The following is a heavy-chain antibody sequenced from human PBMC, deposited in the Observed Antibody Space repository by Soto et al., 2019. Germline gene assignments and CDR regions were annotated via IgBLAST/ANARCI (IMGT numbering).Heavy chain of an antibody. CDR1: GYTFSNFW. Sequence: PGESLKISCQCSGYTFSNFWIGWVRQLPGKGLEWMGIIYPGDHETRYSPSFHGKVTISADKSINTAYLQWNSLEASDTAFYFCARSPRSSPYFDYWGQGARVTVSS. CDR3: ARSPRSSPYFDY. CDR2: IYPGDHET. D-gene: IGHD6-13*01. J-gene: IGHJ4*02. V-gene: IGHV5-51*01.